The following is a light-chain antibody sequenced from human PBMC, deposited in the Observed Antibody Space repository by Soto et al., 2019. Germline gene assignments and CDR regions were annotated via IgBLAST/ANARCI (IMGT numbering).Light chain of an antibody. Sequence: QMTQSPSTLSSSFGDRVSITCRASQSISTYLNWYQQKPGKGPNLLIYSASSLQSGVPSRFSGSGSGTDFTLTISRLEPEGFAVYYCQQYGSSGTFGQGTKV. J-gene: IGKJ1*01. CDR3: QQYGSSGT. CDR2: SAS. CDR1: QSISTY. V-gene: IGKV1-39*01.